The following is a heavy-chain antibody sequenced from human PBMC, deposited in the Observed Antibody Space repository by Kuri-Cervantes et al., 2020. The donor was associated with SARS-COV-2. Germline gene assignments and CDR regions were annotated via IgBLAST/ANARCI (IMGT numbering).Heavy chain of an antibody. D-gene: IGHD2-21*02. CDR1: GGSVSSGSYY. CDR3: ARVVVTAIHDAFDI. V-gene: IGHV4-61*01. Sequence: SETLSLTCTVSGGSVSSGSYYWSWIRQPPGKELEWIGYIYYSGSTNYNPSLKSRVTISVDTSKNQFSLKLSSVTAADTAVYYCARVVVTAIHDAFDIWGQGTMVTVSS. CDR2: IYYSGST. J-gene: IGHJ3*02.